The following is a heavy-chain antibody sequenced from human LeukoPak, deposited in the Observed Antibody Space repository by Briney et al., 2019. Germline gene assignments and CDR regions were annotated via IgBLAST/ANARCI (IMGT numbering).Heavy chain of an antibody. CDR2: ISSSSSTI. Sequence: GGSLRLSCAASGFTFSSYSMNWVRQAPGKGLEWVSYISSSSSTIYYADSVRGRFTISRDNSKNTLYLQMNSLRAEDTAVYYCATATKYYYYGMDVWGQGTTVTVSS. J-gene: IGHJ6*02. D-gene: IGHD2-2*01. V-gene: IGHV3-48*01. CDR1: GFTFSSYS. CDR3: ATATKYYYYGMDV.